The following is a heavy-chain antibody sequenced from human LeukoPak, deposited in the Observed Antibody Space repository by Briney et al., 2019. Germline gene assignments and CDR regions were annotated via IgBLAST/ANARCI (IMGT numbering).Heavy chain of an antibody. D-gene: IGHD3-9*01. CDR1: GYTFTGYY. Sequence: ASVTVSCKASGYTFTGYYMHWVRQAPGQGLAGMGWINPNSGGTNYAQKPQGRVTMTRDTSISTTYMELSRLRSDDTAVYYCARGRALIEQYFDWYRVVYFGYWGQGTLGTVSS. J-gene: IGHJ4*02. CDR3: ARGRALIEQYFDWYRVVYFGY. CDR2: INPNSGGT. V-gene: IGHV1-2*02.